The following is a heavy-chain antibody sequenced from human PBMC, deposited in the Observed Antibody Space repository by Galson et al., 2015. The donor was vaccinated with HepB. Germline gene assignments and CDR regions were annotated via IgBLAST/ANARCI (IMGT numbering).Heavy chain of an antibody. CDR2: INYSGST. Sequence: ETLSLTCTVSGGSISSYYWSWIRQPPGKGLEWIGNINYSGSTNYNPSLKSRVTISVDTSKNQFSLKLSSVTAADTAVYYCARDRDGYNLDYYNGMDVWGQGTTVTVSS. D-gene: IGHD5-24*01. CDR1: GGSISSYY. V-gene: IGHV4-59*01. J-gene: IGHJ6*02. CDR3: ARDRDGYNLDYYNGMDV.